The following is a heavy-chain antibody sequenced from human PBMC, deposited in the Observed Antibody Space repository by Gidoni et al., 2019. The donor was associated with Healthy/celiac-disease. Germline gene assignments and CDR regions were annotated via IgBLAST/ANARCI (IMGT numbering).Heavy chain of an antibody. V-gene: IGHV3-30*18. J-gene: IGHJ6*02. CDR2: ISYDGSNK. D-gene: IGHD3-22*01. CDR1: GFTFIRYG. CDR3: AKDDGSWTGREMDV. Sequence: VQLVASGGGLVQPGRSLRLSFAASGFTFIRYGMHWVRQAPGKGLEWVAVISYDGSNKDYADSVKGRVTISRDNSKNTLYLQMNSLRAEDTAVYYCAKDDGSWTGREMDVWGQGTTVTVSS.